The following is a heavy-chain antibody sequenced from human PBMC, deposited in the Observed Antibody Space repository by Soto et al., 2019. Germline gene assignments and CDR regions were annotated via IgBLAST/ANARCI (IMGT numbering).Heavy chain of an antibody. J-gene: IGHJ6*03. CDR2: IYHSGST. D-gene: IGHD3-10*01. CDR3: ARRRQGNYYYMYV. Sequence: KPSETLSLTCAVSSGSISSSNWWSWVRQPPGKGLEWIGEIYHSGSTNYNPSLKSRVTISVDKSKNQFSLKLSSVTAADTAVYYCARRRQGNYYYMYVWGKGTTVTVSS. CDR1: SGSISSSNW. V-gene: IGHV4-4*02.